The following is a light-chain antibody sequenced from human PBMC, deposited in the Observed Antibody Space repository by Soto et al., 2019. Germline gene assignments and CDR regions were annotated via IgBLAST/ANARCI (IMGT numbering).Light chain of an antibody. CDR2: QVT. Sequence: QSVLAQPASVSGSPGQSITISCTVSGSDIATFNYVSWYQQYPGKAPKLLIYQVTSRASGVSHRFSGSKSGNTAALTISGLQPEDEAEYYCNSYSSTSFYVFGTGTKVTVL. CDR1: GSDIATFNY. V-gene: IGLV2-14*01. J-gene: IGLJ1*01. CDR3: NSYSSTSFYV.